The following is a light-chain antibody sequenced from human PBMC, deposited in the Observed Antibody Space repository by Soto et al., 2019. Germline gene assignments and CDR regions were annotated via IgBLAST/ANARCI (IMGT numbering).Light chain of an antibody. CDR3: QQSYSTPVT. V-gene: IGKV1-39*01. J-gene: IGKJ1*01. Sequence: DIQLTQSPSSLSASVGDRVTITCRASQSISKYLNWYQQKPGKAPKLLIHVASSLQSGVPFRFSGSRSGTAFTLTISSLQPEDFATYYCQQSYSTPVTFGQGTKVDI. CDR1: QSISKY. CDR2: VAS.